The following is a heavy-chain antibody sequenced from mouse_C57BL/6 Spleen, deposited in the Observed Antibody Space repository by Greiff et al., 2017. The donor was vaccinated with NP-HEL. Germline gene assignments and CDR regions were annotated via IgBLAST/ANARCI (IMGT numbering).Heavy chain of an antibody. J-gene: IGHJ2*01. CDR3: ARRGMAQATYYFDY. D-gene: IGHD3-2*02. CDR2: IYPGSGST. CDR1: GYTFTSYW. V-gene: IGHV1-55*01. Sequence: QVQLQQPGAELVKPGASVKMSCKASGYTFTSYWITWVKQRPGQGLEWIGDIYPGSGSTNYNEKFKSKATLTVDTSSSTAYMQLSSLTSEDSAVYYCARRGMAQATYYFDYWGQGTTLTVSS.